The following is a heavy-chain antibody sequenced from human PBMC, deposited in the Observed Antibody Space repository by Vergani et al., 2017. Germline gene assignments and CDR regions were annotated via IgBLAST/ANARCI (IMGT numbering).Heavy chain of an antibody. V-gene: IGHV1-18*01. Sequence: QVQLVQSGAEVKKPGASVKVSCKASGYTFTSYGISWVRQAPGQGLEWMGWISAYNGNTNYAQKLQGRVTMTTDTSTGTTYMELRSLRSDDTAVYYCARVSGYDILTGYYISYYYYMNVWGKGTTVTVSS. CDR1: GYTFTSYG. D-gene: IGHD3-9*01. CDR3: ARVSGYDILTGYYISYYYYMNV. CDR2: ISAYNGNT. J-gene: IGHJ6*03.